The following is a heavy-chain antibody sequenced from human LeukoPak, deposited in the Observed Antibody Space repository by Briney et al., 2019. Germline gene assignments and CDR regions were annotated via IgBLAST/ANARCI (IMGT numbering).Heavy chain of an antibody. D-gene: IGHD3-22*01. CDR3: ARGDDSSGYYPKL. J-gene: IGHJ4*02. CDR2: INPSSGST. Sequence: INPSSGSTIYAQKFQGRVTMTRDTSTSTVYMELSSLRSEDTAVYYCARGDDSSGYYPKLWGQGTLVTVSS. V-gene: IGHV1-46*01.